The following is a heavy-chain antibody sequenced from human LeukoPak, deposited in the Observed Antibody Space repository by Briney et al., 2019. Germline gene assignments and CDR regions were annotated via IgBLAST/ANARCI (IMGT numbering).Heavy chain of an antibody. CDR1: GFTFSFYA. CDR3: ATDYAGNSLWYYYGLGV. Sequence: PGGSLRLSCAASGFTFSFYAMNWVRQAPGKGLEWVSSISSDSRSIYYADSVKGRFTISRDNAKNSLYLQMNSLRAEDTAVYYCATDYAGNSLWYYYGLGVWGQGTTVTVSS. V-gene: IGHV3-21*01. J-gene: IGHJ6*02. CDR2: ISSDSRSI. D-gene: IGHD4-23*01.